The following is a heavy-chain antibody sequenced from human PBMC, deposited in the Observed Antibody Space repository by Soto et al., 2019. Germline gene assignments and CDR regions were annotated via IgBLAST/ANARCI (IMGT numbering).Heavy chain of an antibody. J-gene: IGHJ4*02. CDR2: INHSGST. V-gene: IGHV4-34*01. CDR1: CWCFSGYY. D-gene: IGHD5-18*01. Sequence: SETLSLTCAVYCWCFSGYYWSWIRQPPGKGLEWIGEINHSGSTNYNPSLKSRVTISVDTSKNQFSLKLSSVTAADTAVYYCARATDTAMAGRARTFDYWGQGTLVTVSS. CDR3: ARATDTAMAGRARTFDY.